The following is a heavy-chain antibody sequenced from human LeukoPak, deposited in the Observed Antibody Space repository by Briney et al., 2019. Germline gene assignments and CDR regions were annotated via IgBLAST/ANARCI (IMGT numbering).Heavy chain of an antibody. V-gene: IGHV4-59*08. D-gene: IGHD3-10*01. J-gene: IGHJ4*02. CDR2: IYYSVSS. CDR3: AAHYGSGFDS. Sequence: SQTLSLTCTVSGGALSSDYWSWIRQPPEKRLEWSWYIYYSVSSNYNPSLKSRVTISVDTSKNQFSLKLSSVTAADTAVYYCAAHYGSGFDSWGQGTLVTVSS. CDR1: GGALSSDY.